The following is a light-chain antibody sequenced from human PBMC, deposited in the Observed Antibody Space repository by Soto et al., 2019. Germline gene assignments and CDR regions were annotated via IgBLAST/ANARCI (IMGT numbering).Light chain of an antibody. V-gene: IGKV3-11*01. CDR1: QSVGAQ. CDR2: GAS. CDR3: QQRNDWGS. Sequence: EVVLTQYPATLSLSPGERDTLSCRASQSVGAQFAWYQQKPGQSPRLLIYGASNRASGISARCSGSESGTDFTLTIASLEPEDSAVYYCQQRNDWGSFGGGTRVEI. J-gene: IGKJ4*01.